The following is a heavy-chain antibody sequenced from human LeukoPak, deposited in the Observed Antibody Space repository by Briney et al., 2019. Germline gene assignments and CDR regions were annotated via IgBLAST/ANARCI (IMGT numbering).Heavy chain of an antibody. V-gene: IGHV3-7*01. Sequence: GGSLRLSCTASGFTFTNYLMSWVRQAPGKGLELVANIKEDETEIRYLDSVKGRFTISRDNAKNSLYLQMDSLRAKDTAVYYCARVGSSWDILDYWGQGTLVTVSS. J-gene: IGHJ4*02. CDR3: ARVGSSWDILDY. CDR2: IKEDETEI. CDR1: GFTFTNYL. D-gene: IGHD6-13*01.